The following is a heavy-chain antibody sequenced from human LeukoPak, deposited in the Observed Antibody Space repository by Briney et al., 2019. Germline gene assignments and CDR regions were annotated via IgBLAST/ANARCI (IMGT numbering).Heavy chain of an antibody. CDR3: ARAREYLAIDY. CDR2: LYSAGNT. J-gene: IGHJ4*02. V-gene: IGHV3-66*02. Sequence: GGSLRLSCAASGFTVSSNHMNWVRQAPGKGLEWVSVLYSAGNTFYADSVKSRFTISRDNSKNTLYLQMNSLRPEDTAVYYCARAREYLAIDYWGQGTLVTVSS. D-gene: IGHD2/OR15-2a*01. CDR1: GFTVSSNH.